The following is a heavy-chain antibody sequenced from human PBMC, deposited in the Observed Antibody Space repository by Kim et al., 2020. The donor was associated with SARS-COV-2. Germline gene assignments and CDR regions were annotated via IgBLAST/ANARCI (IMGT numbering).Heavy chain of an antibody. J-gene: IGHJ4*02. D-gene: IGHD1-20*01. Sequence: GTANYAQKFQSRVTSTADESTSTAYMELSSLRSEDTAVYYCAVNWNDGDYWGQGTLVTVSS. CDR2: GTA. V-gene: IGHV1-69*01. CDR3: AVNWNDGDY.